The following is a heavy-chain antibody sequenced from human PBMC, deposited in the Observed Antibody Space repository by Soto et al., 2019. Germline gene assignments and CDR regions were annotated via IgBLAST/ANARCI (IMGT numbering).Heavy chain of an antibody. D-gene: IGHD3-10*01. CDR2: INAGNGNI. CDR1: GYTFTCYY. Sequence: GASVKVSCKASGYTFTCYYMHWVRQAPGQRLEWMGWINAGNGNINYSQKFQGRITMTRDTSASTAYMELSSLRSEDTAVYYCARDSGSPWGPGTLVTVSS. CDR3: ARDSGSP. V-gene: IGHV1-3*01. J-gene: IGHJ5*02.